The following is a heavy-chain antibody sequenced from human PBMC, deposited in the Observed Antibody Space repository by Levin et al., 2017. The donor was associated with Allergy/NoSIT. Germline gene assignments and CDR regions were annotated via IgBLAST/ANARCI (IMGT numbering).Heavy chain of an antibody. J-gene: IGHJ6*02. CDR1: GGSISSYY. CDR2: IYYSGST. V-gene: IGHV4-59*01. Sequence: SETLSLTCTVSGGSISSYYWSWIRQPPGKGLEWIGYIYYSGSTNYNPSLKSRVTISVDTSKNQFSLKLSSVTAADTAVYYCARDGSSSWSRPDYYYYGMDVWGQGTTVTVSS. CDR3: ARDGSSSWSRPDYYYYGMDV. D-gene: IGHD6-13*01.